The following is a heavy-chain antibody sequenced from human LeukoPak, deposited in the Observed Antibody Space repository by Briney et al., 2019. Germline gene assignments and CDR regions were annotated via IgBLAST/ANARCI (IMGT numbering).Heavy chain of an antibody. Sequence: GASVKASCKASGYPFSAHLNWVRQAPGQGLEWMGNIDTTTGNPRYAQVFTGRFVFSLDTSVSTAYLQITSLKADDTAAYYCVRGTPTPGMDYWGQGTQVTVSS. CDR1: GYPFSAH. V-gene: IGHV7-4-1*02. CDR2: IDTTTGNP. J-gene: IGHJ4*02. D-gene: IGHD3-10*01. CDR3: VRGTPTPGMDY.